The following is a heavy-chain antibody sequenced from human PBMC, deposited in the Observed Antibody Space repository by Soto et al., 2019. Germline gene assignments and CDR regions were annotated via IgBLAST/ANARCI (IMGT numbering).Heavy chain of an antibody. V-gene: IGHV3-15*01. CDR1: GLTFSNAW. Sequence: GSLRLSCAASGLTFSNAWMSWVRQAPGKGLEWIGRIKTKTDGETTDYAAPVKGRFAISRDDSNNMVYLQMNSLKIEDTAVYYCTTDSYSTIIIVRFDYWGHGTLVTVSS. J-gene: IGHJ4*01. D-gene: IGHD3-22*01. CDR2: IKTKTDGETT. CDR3: TTDSYSTIIIVRFDY.